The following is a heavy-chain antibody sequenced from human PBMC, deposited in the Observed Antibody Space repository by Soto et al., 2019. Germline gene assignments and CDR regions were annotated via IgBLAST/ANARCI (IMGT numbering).Heavy chain of an antibody. CDR3: ARASAETGYYVFDY. D-gene: IGHD3-9*01. CDR2: IYYSGST. Sequence: SETLSLTCTVSGGSVSSGSHYWSWIRQPPGKGLEWIGYIYYSGSTNYNPSLKSRVTISVDTSKNQFSLKLSSVTAADTAVYYCARASAETGYYVFDYLGQGTLVTVSS. V-gene: IGHV4-61*01. CDR1: GGSVSSGSHY. J-gene: IGHJ4*02.